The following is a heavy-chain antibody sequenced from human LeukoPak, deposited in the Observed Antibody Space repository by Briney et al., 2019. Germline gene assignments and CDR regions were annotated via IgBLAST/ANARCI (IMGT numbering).Heavy chain of an antibody. CDR2: ISGSGGST. CDR1: GFTFSSYA. V-gene: IGHV3-23*01. Sequence: PGGSLRLSCAASGFTFSSYAMSWVRQAPGKGLEWVSAISGSGGSTYYADSVKGRFTISRDNAKNSLYLQMNSLRAEDTAVYYCARAVEPWIGPQAVAAHYYYYGMDVWGQGTTVTVSS. J-gene: IGHJ6*02. CDR3: ARAVEPWIGPQAVAAHYYYYGMDV. D-gene: IGHD6-19*01.